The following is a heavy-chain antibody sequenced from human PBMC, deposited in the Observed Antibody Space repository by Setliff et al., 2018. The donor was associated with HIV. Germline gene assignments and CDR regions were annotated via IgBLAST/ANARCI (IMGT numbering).Heavy chain of an antibody. D-gene: IGHD3-10*01. J-gene: IGHJ2*01. CDR2: IYYSGST. V-gene: IGHV4-61*08. CDR1: GGSISSGDYY. CDR3: ARDSVSEGYFDL. Sequence: SETLSLTCTVSGGSISSGDYYWSWIRQPPGKGLEWIGYIYYSGSTNYNASLKSRVAMSVDTSKNQFSLNLDSVTAADTAVFYCARDSVSEGYFDLWGRGTLVTVSS.